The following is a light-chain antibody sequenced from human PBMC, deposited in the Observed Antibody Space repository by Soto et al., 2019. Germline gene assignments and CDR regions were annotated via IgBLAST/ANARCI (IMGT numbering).Light chain of an antibody. V-gene: IGKV1-6*01. J-gene: IGKJ1*01. Sequence: QMTQSPSSLSASVGDRVTITCRARQGIRNDLGWYQQKPGKAPKLLIYAASILQSGIPSRFSGSGSGTDFTLSISSRQPEDFSTDYCLQDYNYPWTFGQGTKVDIK. CDR2: AAS. CDR1: QGIRND. CDR3: LQDYNYPWT.